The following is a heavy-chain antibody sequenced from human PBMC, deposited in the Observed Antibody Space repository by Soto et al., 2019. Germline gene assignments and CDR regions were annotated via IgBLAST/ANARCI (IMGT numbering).Heavy chain of an antibody. CDR3: ERVTLIKQLVRGYYYYMDV. CDR2: ISSSSSYI. CDR1: GFTFSSYS. V-gene: IGHV3-21*01. J-gene: IGHJ6*03. D-gene: IGHD6-13*01. Sequence: EVQLVESGGGLVKPGGSLRLSCAASGFTFSSYSMNWVRQAPGKGLEWVSSISSSSSYIYYADSVKGRFTISRDNAKNSLYLQMNSLRAEDTAVYYCERVTLIKQLVRGYYYYMDVWGKGTTVTVSS.